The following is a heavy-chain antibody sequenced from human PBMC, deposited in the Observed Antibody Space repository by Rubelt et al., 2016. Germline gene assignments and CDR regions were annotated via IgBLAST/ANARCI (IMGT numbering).Heavy chain of an antibody. D-gene: IGHD2-21*01. CDR3: AKNAISYYYYMDV. Sequence: QLQLQESGPGLVKPSETLSLTCTVSGGSISSSSYYWGWIRQPPGKGLEWIGSIYHSGSTYYNPSLKSRVTMSVDTSKNQFSLKLSSVTAADTAVYYCAKNAISYYYYMDVWGKGTTVTVSS. CDR2: IYHSGST. CDR1: GGSISSSSYY. J-gene: IGHJ6*03. V-gene: IGHV4-39*07.